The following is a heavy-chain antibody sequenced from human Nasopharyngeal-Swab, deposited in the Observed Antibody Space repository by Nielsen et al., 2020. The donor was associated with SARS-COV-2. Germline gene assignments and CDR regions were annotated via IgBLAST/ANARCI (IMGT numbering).Heavy chain of an antibody. CDR2: INHSGST. Sequence: SQTLSLTCAVYGGSFSGYYWSWIRQPPGKGLEWIGEINHSGSTNYNPSLKSRVTISVDTSKNQFSLKLTSVTAADTAVYYCARGPHRRITIFGVVIESYYYGMDVWGQGTTVTVS. D-gene: IGHD3-3*01. J-gene: IGHJ6*02. CDR3: ARGPHRRITIFGVVIESYYYGMDV. CDR1: GGSFSGYY. V-gene: IGHV4-34*01.